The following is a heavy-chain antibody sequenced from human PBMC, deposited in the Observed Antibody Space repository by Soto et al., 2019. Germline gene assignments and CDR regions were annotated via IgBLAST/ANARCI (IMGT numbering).Heavy chain of an antibody. V-gene: IGHV1-18*01. CDR2: ISPHNGNT. CDR3: ARDTGNSFDY. Sequence: HVQLVQSGGELKKPGASVKVSCNTSGYTFNTYFITWVRQAPGQGLEWMGWISPHNGNTSYAEKFKGRVTMTADTITMAAYMELRNLRIDDTAVYYCARDTGNSFDYWGQGTPVTVSS. CDR1: GYTFNTYF. J-gene: IGHJ4*02.